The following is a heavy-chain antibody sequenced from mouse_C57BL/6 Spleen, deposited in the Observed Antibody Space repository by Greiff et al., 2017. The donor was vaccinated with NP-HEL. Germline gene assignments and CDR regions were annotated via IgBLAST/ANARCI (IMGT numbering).Heavy chain of an antibody. Sequence: VQLQQPGAELVRPGSSVKLSCKASGYTFTSYWMHWVKQRPIQGLEWIGNIDPSDSETHYNQKFKDKATLTVDKSSSTAYMQLSSLTSEDSAVYYCAREDYDYDDGGYYAMDYWGQGTSVTVSS. CDR2: IDPSDSET. V-gene: IGHV1-52*01. CDR3: AREDYDYDDGGYYAMDY. D-gene: IGHD2-4*01. CDR1: GYTFTSYW. J-gene: IGHJ4*01.